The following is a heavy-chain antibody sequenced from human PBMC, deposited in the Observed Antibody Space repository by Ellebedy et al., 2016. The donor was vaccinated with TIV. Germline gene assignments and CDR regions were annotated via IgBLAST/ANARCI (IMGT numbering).Heavy chain of an antibody. CDR2: ISYSGST. CDR1: GGSISSSSYY. Sequence: SETLSLXXTVSGGSISSSSYYWSWIRQPPGKGLEWIGYISYSGSTNYNPSLKSRVTISVDTSKNHFSLKMNSVTAADTALYFCARAPPGDWPYYHGLDVWGQGTTVTVSS. J-gene: IGHJ6*02. V-gene: IGHV4-61*03. D-gene: IGHD3/OR15-3a*01. CDR3: ARAPPGDWPYYHGLDV.